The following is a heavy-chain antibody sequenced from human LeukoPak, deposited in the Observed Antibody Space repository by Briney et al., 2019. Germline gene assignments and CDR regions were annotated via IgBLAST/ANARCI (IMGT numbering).Heavy chain of an antibody. CDR3: ARDRLYSSGWYYFDY. Sequence: SETLSLTCTVSGGSVSSGSYYWSWIRQPPGKGLEWIGYIYYSGSTNYNPSLKSRVTISVDTSKNQFSLKLSSVTAADTAVYYCARDRLYSSGWYYFDYWGQGTLVTVSS. V-gene: IGHV4-61*01. CDR1: GGSVSSGSYY. D-gene: IGHD6-19*01. J-gene: IGHJ4*02. CDR2: IYYSGST.